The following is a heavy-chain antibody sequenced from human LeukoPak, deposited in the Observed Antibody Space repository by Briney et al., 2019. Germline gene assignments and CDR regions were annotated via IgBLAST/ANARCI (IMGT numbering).Heavy chain of an antibody. CDR3: AKEDGGY. J-gene: IGHJ4*02. D-gene: IGHD4-23*01. CDR2: ISYDGSNK. V-gene: IGHV3-30*18. Sequence: GGSLRLSCAASGFTFSSYGMHWVRQAPGKGLEWVAVISYDGSNKYYADSVKGRFTISRDNSKNTLYLQMNSQRAEDTAVYYCAKEDGGYWGQGTLVTVSS. CDR1: GFTFSSYG.